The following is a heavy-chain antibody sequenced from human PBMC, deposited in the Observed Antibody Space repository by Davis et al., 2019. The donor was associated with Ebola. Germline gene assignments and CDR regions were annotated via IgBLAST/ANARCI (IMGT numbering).Heavy chain of an antibody. Sequence: AASVKVSCKASGYTFTSYGISWVRQAPGQGHEWMGWISAYNGNTNYAQKLQGRVTMTTDTSTSTAYMELRSLRSDDTAVYYCARDGYCSGGSCYLVGYYYYYGMDVWGQGTTVTVSS. CDR2: ISAYNGNT. D-gene: IGHD2-15*01. J-gene: IGHJ6*02. CDR1: GYTFTSYG. CDR3: ARDGYCSGGSCYLVGYYYYYGMDV. V-gene: IGHV1-18*01.